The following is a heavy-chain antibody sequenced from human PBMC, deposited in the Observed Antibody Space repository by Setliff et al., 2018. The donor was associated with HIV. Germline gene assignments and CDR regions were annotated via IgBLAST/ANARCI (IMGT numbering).Heavy chain of an antibody. CDR3: AKADCTSSSCYSPFNA. J-gene: IGHJ3*01. D-gene: IGHD3-22*01. V-gene: IGHV1-18*04. CDR2: ISAYKGNT. Sequence: GASVKVSCKAAGYNFLSYGFSWVRQAPGQGFQWMGWISAYKGNTIYAQNLQGRVTMTTDTSMSTVYMELRSLTSDDTAVYYCAKADCTSSSCYSPFNAWGPGTMVTVSS. CDR1: GYNFLSYG.